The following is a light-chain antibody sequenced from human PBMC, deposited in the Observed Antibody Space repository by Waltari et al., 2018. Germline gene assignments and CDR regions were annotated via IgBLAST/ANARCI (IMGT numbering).Light chain of an antibody. J-gene: IGLJ3*02. CDR2: DVS. V-gene: IGLV2-14*01. CDR3: CSFTSRSTWV. Sequence: QSALTQPASVSGSPGQSITISCPGTSSDVGGYNYVSWYQQHPGKVPKLLILDVSIRPSGVSNRFSGSKSGNTASLTISGLQAEDESDYYCCSFTSRSTWVFGGGTKLTVL. CDR1: SSDVGGYNY.